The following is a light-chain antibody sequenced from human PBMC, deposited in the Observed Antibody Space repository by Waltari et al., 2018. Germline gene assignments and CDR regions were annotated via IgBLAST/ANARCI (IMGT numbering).Light chain of an antibody. J-gene: IGKJ4*01. V-gene: IGKV3-15*01. Sequence: EIVLTQSPGTLSLSPGERATLPCRASPSVRSNYLAWYQQKPGQAPRLLIYGASTRATGIPARFRGSGSGTEFTLSISSLQSEDCAVYYCQHYSNWPLTFGGGTKVEIK. CDR3: QHYSNWPLT. CDR2: GAS. CDR1: PSVRSN.